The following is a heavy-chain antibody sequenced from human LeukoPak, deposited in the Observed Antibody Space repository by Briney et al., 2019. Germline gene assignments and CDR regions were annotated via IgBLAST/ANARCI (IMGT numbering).Heavy chain of an antibody. CDR1: GFTFSGYS. J-gene: IGHJ6*03. CDR2: ISSSSSTI. V-gene: IGHV3-48*01. CDR3: ARVGYDSSGVDYYYYYMDV. Sequence: GGSLRLSCAASGFTFSGYSMNWVRQAPGKGLEWVSYISSSSSTIYYADSVKGRFTISRDNAKNSLYLQMNSLRAEDTAVYYCARVGYDSSGVDYYYYYMDVWGKGTTVTVSS. D-gene: IGHD3-22*01.